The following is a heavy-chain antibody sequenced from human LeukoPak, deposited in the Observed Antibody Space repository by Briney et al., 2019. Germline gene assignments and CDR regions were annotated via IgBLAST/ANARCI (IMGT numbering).Heavy chain of an antibody. D-gene: IGHD6-25*01. CDR3: ARQKKQTTAIDY. CDR1: GYTFTTYG. Sequence: ASGKVSCKASGYTFTTYGFSWVRQAPGQGLEWMGWISSYNGGADYAQKLQGRVTMTTDTSTSTTYMELRSLRSDDTAVYYCARQKKQTTAIDYWGQGTLVTVSS. V-gene: IGHV1-18*01. CDR2: ISSYNGGA. J-gene: IGHJ4*02.